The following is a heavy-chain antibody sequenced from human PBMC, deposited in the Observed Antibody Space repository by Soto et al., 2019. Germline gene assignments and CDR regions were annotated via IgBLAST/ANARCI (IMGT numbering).Heavy chain of an antibody. CDR1: GGSFSGYY. CDR3: ARRRTKQLVPGDNYFDY. D-gene: IGHD6-6*01. V-gene: IGHV4-34*01. CDR2: INHSGST. J-gene: IGHJ4*02. Sequence: SETLSLTCAVYGGSFSGYYWSWIRQPPGQGLEWIGEINHSGSTNYNPSLKSRVTISVDTSKNQFSVKLSTVTAADTAVYYCARRRTKQLVPGDNYFDYWGQGTLGTVSS.